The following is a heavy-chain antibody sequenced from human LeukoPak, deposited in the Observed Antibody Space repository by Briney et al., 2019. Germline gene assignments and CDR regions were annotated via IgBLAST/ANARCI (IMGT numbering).Heavy chain of an antibody. CDR1: GGSISSYY. D-gene: IGHD3-10*01. V-gene: IGHV4-59*01. Sequence: SETLSLTCTVSGGSISSYYWSWIRQPPGKGLEWIGYIYYTGITSYNPSLKSRVTISVDTSKNQFSLRPSSVTAADTAFYYCARLLYYGSGSYLPDYWGQGTLVTVSS. CDR2: IYYTGIT. CDR3: ARLLYYGSGSYLPDY. J-gene: IGHJ4*02.